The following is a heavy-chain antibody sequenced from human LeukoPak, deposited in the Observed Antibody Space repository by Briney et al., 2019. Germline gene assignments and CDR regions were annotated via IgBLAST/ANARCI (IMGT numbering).Heavy chain of an antibody. Sequence: SETLSLPCTLSGGSISSYYWSWIRQPPGKGLEWIGYIDYSGSANYNPSLKSRVTISVDTSKSQFSLRLSSVTAADTALYYCARAGGGYSYDYWGQGTLVTVSS. V-gene: IGHV4-59*01. CDR3: ARAGGGYSYDY. CDR2: IDYSGSA. CDR1: GGSISSYY. J-gene: IGHJ4*02. D-gene: IGHD5-18*01.